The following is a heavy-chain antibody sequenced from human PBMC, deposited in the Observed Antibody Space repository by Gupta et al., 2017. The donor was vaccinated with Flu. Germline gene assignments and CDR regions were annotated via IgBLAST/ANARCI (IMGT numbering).Heavy chain of an antibody. CDR3: TKEAYGYYHMDA. CDR1: GFLFNYNS. Sequence: EVQLVESGGGLVKPGGSLRLSCAASGFLFNYNSFNWVRQAPGKGLEWVSSISSTETYTDYADSVKGRFTISRDNAKNTLYLEMRSLRVEDTAIYYCTKEAYGYYHMDAWGKGTTVTVSS. V-gene: IGHV3-21*04. CDR2: ISSTETYT. J-gene: IGHJ6*03. D-gene: IGHD3-3*01.